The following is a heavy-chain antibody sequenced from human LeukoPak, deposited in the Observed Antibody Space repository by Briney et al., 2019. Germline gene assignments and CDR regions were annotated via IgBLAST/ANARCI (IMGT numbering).Heavy chain of an antibody. CDR1: GYSISSGYY. D-gene: IGHD3-10*01. Sequence: SETLSLTCTVSGYSISSGYYWGWIRQPPGKGLEWIGSIYHSGSTYYNPSLKSRVTISVDTSKNQFSLKLSSVTAADTAVYYCARDSITMVRGVKGYYYYYMDVWGKGTTVTVSS. CDR2: IYHSGST. CDR3: ARDSITMVRGVKGYYYYYMDV. V-gene: IGHV4-38-2*02. J-gene: IGHJ6*03.